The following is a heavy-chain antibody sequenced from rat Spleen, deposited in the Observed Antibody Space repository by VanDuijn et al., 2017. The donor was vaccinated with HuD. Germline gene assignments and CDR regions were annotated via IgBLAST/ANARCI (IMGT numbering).Heavy chain of an antibody. Sequence: EVQLVESDGDLVQPGRSLKLSCAASGFTFSDYYMAWVRQAPTRGLEWVATISYDGGSIYYRDSVKGRFTISRDNAKSTLYIQMDSLRSEDTATYYCARHGGLRNWFAYWGQGTLVTVSS. CDR2: ISYDGGSI. CDR1: GFTFSDYY. V-gene: IGHV5-29*01. CDR3: ARHGGLRNWFAY. D-gene: IGHD1-11*01. J-gene: IGHJ3*01.